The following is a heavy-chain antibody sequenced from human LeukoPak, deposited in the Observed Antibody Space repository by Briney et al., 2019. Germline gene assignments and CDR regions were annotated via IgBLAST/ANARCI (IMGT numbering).Heavy chain of an antibody. V-gene: IGHV4-59*01. J-gene: IGHJ6*03. CDR2: IYYSGST. Sequence: SETLSLTCTVSGGSISSYYWSWIRQPPGKGLEWIGYIYYSGSTNYNPSLKSRVTISVDTSKNQFSLKLSSVTAADTAVYYCARVSYDSSGYYYPGVVDDYYYYMDVWGKGTTVTVSS. CDR3: ARVSYDSSGYYYPGVVDDYYYYMDV. CDR1: GGSISSYY. D-gene: IGHD3-22*01.